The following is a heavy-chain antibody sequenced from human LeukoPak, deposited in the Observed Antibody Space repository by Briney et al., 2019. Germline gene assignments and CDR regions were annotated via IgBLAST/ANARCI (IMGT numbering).Heavy chain of an antibody. J-gene: IGHJ4*02. CDR3: LRGVCSGGSCYSD. Sequence: PGGSLRLSCAASGFTFSSYEMNWVRQAPGKGMEWVSYISLSGSGIFYADSVKGRLTISRDNGKNSLYLQMNSLRAEDTAVYYRLRGVCSGGSCYSDWGQGTLVTVSS. D-gene: IGHD2-15*01. CDR1: GFTFSSYE. CDR2: ISLSGSGI. V-gene: IGHV3-48*03.